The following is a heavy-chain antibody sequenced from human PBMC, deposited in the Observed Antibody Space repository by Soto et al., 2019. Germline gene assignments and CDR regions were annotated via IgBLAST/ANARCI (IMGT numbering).Heavy chain of an antibody. CDR1: GFSPSTSQMC. CDR2: IDWDDYK. V-gene: IGHV2-70*11. D-gene: IGHD5-12*01. Sequence: GSGPTLVNPTQTLTLTCTFSGFSPSTSQMCVSWIPQPLGKALDLLARIDWDDYKYYSTSLKTRLTISKDTSKNQVILTLTNMDPVDTATYYCARMGYNGYYFYYMDVWGKGTTVTVSS. J-gene: IGHJ6*03. CDR3: ARMGYNGYYFYYMDV.